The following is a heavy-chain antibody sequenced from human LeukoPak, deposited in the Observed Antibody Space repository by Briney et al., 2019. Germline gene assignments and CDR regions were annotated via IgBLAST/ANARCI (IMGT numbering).Heavy chain of an antibody. Sequence: SETLSLTCTVSGGSISSYYWSWIRQPPGKGLEWIGYIYYSGSTNYNPSLKSRVTISVDTSKNQFSLKLSSVTAADTAVYYCARSVYDFWSGYRDYYMDVWGKGTTVTVSS. J-gene: IGHJ6*03. CDR3: ARSVYDFWSGYRDYYMDV. CDR1: GGSISSYY. CDR2: IYYSGST. V-gene: IGHV4-59*01. D-gene: IGHD3-3*01.